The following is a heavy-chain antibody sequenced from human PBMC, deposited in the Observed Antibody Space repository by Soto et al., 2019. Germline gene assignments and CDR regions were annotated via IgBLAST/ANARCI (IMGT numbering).Heavy chain of an antibody. CDR2: IIRILGIA. J-gene: IGHJ2*01. V-gene: IGHV1-69*08. D-gene: IGHD3-16*01. CDR3: ARDSLIMITFGGVTGPTYFDL. Sequence: QVQLVQSGAEVKKPGSSVKVSCKASGGTFSSYTISWVRQAHGQGLEWMGRIIRILGIANYAQKFQGRVTITADKSTNTAYMELSSLRSEDTAVYYCARDSLIMITFGGVTGPTYFDLWGSGTMVTVSS. CDR1: GGTFSSYT.